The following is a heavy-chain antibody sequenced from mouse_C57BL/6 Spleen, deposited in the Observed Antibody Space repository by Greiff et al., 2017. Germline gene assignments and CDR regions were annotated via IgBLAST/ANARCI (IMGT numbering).Heavy chain of an antibody. J-gene: IGHJ2*01. D-gene: IGHD1-1*01. V-gene: IGHV1-69*01. CDR1: GYTFTSYW. CDR2: IDPSDSYT. CDR3: ARSGYGSPLDY. Sequence: QVQLKQPGAELVMPGASVKLSCKASGYTFTSYWMHWVKQRPGQGLEWIGEIDPSDSYTNYNQKFKGKSTLTVDKSSSTAYMQLSSLTSEDSAVYYCARSGYGSPLDYWGQGTTLTVSS.